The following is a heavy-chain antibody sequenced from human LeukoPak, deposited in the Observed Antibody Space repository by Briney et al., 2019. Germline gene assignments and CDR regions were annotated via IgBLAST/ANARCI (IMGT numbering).Heavy chain of an antibody. V-gene: IGHV4-59*12. D-gene: IGHD3-22*01. J-gene: IGHJ4*02. CDR2: IYYSGYT. Sequence: PSETLSLTRTVSGGSISSYYWSWIRQPPGKGLEWIGYIYYSGYTNYNPSLKSRVTISVDTSKNQFSLKLSSVTAADTAVYYCASLYYYDSSGSRGYFDYWGQGTLVTVSS. CDR1: GGSISSYY. CDR3: ASLYYYDSSGSRGYFDY.